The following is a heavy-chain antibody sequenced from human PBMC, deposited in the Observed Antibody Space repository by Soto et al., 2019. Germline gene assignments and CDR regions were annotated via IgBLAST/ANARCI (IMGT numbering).Heavy chain of an antibody. CDR2: IAASGHNT. J-gene: IGHJ5*02. CDR1: VLTFSRYA. D-gene: IGHD3-10*01. Sequence: EVQVLESGGGLIQPGGSLRLSCAFSVLTFSRYAASWVRQAPGKGLEWVSGIAASGHNTYYADSVEGRFTISRDNSNNTLFLQMNNLRAEDTAVYYCAKAVGEYLYFFNTWGQGILVTVSS. V-gene: IGHV3-23*01. CDR3: AKAVGEYLYFFNT.